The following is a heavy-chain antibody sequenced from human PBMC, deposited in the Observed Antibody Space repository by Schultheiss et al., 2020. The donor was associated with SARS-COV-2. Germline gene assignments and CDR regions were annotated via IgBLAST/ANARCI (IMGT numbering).Heavy chain of an antibody. V-gene: IGHV4-31*03. CDR1: GGSISSGGYY. CDR2: IYYSGST. J-gene: IGHJ6*02. CDR3: ARTAYYYGMDV. Sequence: SETLSLTCTVSGGSISSGGYYWSWIRQYPGKGLEWIGYIYYSGSTYYNPSLKSRVTISVHTSKNQFSLKLSSVTAADTAVYYCARTAYYYGMDVWGQGTTVTVSS.